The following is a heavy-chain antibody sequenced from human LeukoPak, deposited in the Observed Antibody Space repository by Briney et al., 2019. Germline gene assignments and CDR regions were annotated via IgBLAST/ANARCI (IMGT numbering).Heavy chain of an antibody. J-gene: IGHJ4*02. CDR2: ISSSSSSYI. CDR1: GFTFSSYE. Sequence: PGGSLRLSCAASGFTFSSYEMNWVRQAPGKGLEWVSSISSSSSSYIYYADSVKGRFTISRDNAKNSLYLQMNSLRAEDTAVYYCARDRDSSSWSSRRVGDYFDYWGQGTLVTVSS. D-gene: IGHD6-13*01. V-gene: IGHV3-21*01. CDR3: ARDRDSSSWSSRRVGDYFDY.